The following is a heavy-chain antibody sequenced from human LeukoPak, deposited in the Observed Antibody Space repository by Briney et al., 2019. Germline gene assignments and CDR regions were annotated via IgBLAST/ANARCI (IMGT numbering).Heavy chain of an antibody. CDR2: IKQDGSEK. D-gene: IGHD4-17*01. Sequence: GGSLRLSCVVSGFTFSSYWMTWVRQAPEKGLEWVANIKQDGSEKYYVDSVKGRFTISRDNAKNSLYLQMNSLRAEDTAVYYCARDGDYLAFDIWGQGTMVTVSS. J-gene: IGHJ3*02. V-gene: IGHV3-7*01. CDR1: GFTFSSYW. CDR3: ARDGDYLAFDI.